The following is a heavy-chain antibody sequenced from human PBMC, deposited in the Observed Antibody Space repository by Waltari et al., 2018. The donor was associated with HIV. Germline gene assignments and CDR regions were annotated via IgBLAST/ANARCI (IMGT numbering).Heavy chain of an antibody. CDR3: AKDPGGRVATMEIDY. D-gene: IGHD5-12*01. CDR2: ISGSGGST. J-gene: IGHJ4*02. CDR1: GFTFSSYA. Sequence: EVQLVEYGGGLVQPGGSLRISCAASGFTFSSYAMSWVRPAPGKGLEWVSAISGSGGSTYYADSVKGRFTISRDNSKNTLYLQMNSLRAEDTAVYYCAKDPGGRVATMEIDYWGQGTLVTVSS. V-gene: IGHV3-23*04.